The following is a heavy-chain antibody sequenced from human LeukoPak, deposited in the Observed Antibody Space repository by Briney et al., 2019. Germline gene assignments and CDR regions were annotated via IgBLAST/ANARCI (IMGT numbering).Heavy chain of an antibody. J-gene: IGHJ4*02. CDR1: GYTFTNYW. Sequence: RGESLKISCKGSGYTFTNYWIGWVRQMPGKGLEWMGIIWPSDSDTRYSPSFQGQVTISADKSISTAYLQWSSLEASDTAIYFCARRISGYYIDYWGQGTLVSVSS. V-gene: IGHV5-51*01. CDR2: IWPSDSDT. CDR3: ARRISGYYIDY. D-gene: IGHD1-26*01.